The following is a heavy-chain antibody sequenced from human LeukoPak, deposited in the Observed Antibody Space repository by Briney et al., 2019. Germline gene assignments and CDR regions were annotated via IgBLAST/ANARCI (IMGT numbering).Heavy chain of an antibody. D-gene: IGHD2-21*01. CDR1: GYTVTGNY. CDR2: INPSGGST. Sequence: GASVKVSCKASGYTVTGNYMHWVRQAPGQGLEWMGWINPSGGSTSYAQKFQGRVTMTRDTSISTAYMELSRLRSDDTAVYYCARVEARLVLYWGQGTLVTVSS. J-gene: IGHJ4*02. V-gene: IGHV1-2*02. CDR3: ARVEARLVLY.